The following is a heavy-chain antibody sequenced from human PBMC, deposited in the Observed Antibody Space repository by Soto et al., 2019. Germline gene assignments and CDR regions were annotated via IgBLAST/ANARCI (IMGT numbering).Heavy chain of an antibody. Sequence: QLQLQESGPGLVKPSETLSLTCTVSDGSISSSSYYWGWIRQPPGKGLEWIGSLYYSGSTYYNPTLKSRVTISADTSKNQFSLKLTSVTAADTAVYYCARQVTVRGDTQRYYFDYWGQGTLVTVSS. CDR2: LYYSGST. CDR1: DGSISSSSYY. V-gene: IGHV4-39*01. J-gene: IGHJ4*02. D-gene: IGHD3-10*01. CDR3: ARQVTVRGDTQRYYFDY.